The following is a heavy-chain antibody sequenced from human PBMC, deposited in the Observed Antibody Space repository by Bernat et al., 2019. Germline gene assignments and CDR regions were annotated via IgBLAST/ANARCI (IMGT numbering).Heavy chain of an antibody. J-gene: IGHJ6*02. CDR3: ARLRLTGKYNYYYYGMDV. V-gene: IGHV4-59*01. CDR2: FYYSGNT. Sequence: QVQLQESGPGLVKPSETLSLTCTVSGGSISSYYWSWIRQPPGKGLEWMGYFYYSGNTNHNPSLKSRVTMSVDTSNSQFSLKLSSVTAADTAVYYCARLRLTGKYNYYYYGMDVWGQGTTVTVSS. D-gene: IGHD3-9*01. CDR1: GGSISSYY.